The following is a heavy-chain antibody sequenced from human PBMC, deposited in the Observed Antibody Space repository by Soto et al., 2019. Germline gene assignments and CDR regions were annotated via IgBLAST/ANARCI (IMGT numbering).Heavy chain of an antibody. CDR3: ARDRQQLVYYGMDV. J-gene: IGHJ6*02. CDR1: GFTFSSYE. CDR2: ISSSGSTI. Sequence: EVQLVESGGGLVQPGGSLRLSCAASGFTFSSYEMNWVRQAPGKGLEWVSYISSSGSTIYYADSVKGRFTISRDNAKNSLYLQMNSLRAEDTAVYYCARDRQQLVYYGMDVWGQGTTVTVSS. V-gene: IGHV3-48*03. D-gene: IGHD6-13*01.